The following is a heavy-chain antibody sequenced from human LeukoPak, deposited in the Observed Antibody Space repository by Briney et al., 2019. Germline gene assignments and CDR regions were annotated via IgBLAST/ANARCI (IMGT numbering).Heavy chain of an antibody. CDR1: GGSFSGYC. CDR3: ARGWGYFDS. J-gene: IGHJ4*02. D-gene: IGHD7-27*01. V-gene: IGHV4-59*08. CDR2: IYYSGST. Sequence: SETLSLTCSVYGGSFSGYCWSWIRQPPGKGLEWIGYIYYSGSTNYSPSLKSRVTISVDTSKNQFSLKLSSVTAADTAVYYCARGWGYFDSWGQGTLVTVSS.